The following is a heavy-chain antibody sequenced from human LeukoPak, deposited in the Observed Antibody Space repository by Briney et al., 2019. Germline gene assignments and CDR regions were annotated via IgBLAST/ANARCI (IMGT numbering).Heavy chain of an antibody. CDR1: GGSISSYY. CDR2: IYYSGST. J-gene: IGHJ4*02. CDR3: ARGRPTVIFDY. Sequence: SETLSLTCTVSGGSISSYYWSWIRQPPGMGLEWIGYIYYSGSTNYNPSLKSRVTISVDTSKNQFSLKLSSVTAADTAVYYCARGRPTVIFDYWGQGALVTVSS. V-gene: IGHV4-59*01. D-gene: IGHD4-17*01.